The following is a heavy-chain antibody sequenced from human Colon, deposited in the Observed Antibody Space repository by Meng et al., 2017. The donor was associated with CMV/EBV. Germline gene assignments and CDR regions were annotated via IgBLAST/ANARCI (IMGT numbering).Heavy chain of an antibody. CDR1: GYTFTGYY. Sequence: ASVKVSCKASGYTFTGYYLHWVRQAPGQGLEWIGWINPNGGGTDYARAFEGRVTMTREMSTTTAYLELHRLTPDDTAVYYCARVECGTTSCSQGLDPWGQGTLVTVSS. CDR2: INPNGGGT. J-gene: IGHJ5*02. D-gene: IGHD2-2*01. CDR3: ARVECGTTSCSQGLDP. V-gene: IGHV1-2*02.